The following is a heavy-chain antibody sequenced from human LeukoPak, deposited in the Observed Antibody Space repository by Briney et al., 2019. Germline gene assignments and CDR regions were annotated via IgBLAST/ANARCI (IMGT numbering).Heavy chain of an antibody. J-gene: IGHJ4*02. Sequence: GGSLRLSCAASGFTFSSYWMHWVRQAPGKGLVWVSRINSDGSSTNYADSVKGRLTISRDNAKNTLYLQMNSLRAEDTAVYYCAKASPSRTMIVVVALPEWGQGTLVTVSS. D-gene: IGHD3-22*01. V-gene: IGHV3-74*01. CDR3: AKASPSRTMIVVVALPE. CDR1: GFTFSSYW. CDR2: INSDGSST.